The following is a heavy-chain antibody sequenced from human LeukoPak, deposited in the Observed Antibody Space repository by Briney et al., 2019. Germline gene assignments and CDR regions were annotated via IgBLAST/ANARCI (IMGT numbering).Heavy chain of an antibody. CDR3: AAGGLYDLLPY. J-gene: IGHJ4*02. D-gene: IGHD3-3*01. Sequence: ASVKVSCKLSGHTLSDLTMHWVRQAPGKGPEWMGGFDPGNGEIIYAQKFQGRVTMTEDASTDTAYMELSSLKSEDTAVYYCAAGGLYDLLPYWGQGTLVTVSS. CDR2: FDPGNGEI. CDR1: GHTLSDLT. V-gene: IGHV1-24*01.